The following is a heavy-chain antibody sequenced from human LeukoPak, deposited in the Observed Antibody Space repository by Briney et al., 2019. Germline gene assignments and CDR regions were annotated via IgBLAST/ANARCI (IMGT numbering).Heavy chain of an antibody. CDR1: GGSFSGYY. Sequence: SETLSLTCAVYGGSFSGYYWSWIRQPPGKGLEWIGEINHSGSTNYNPSLKSRVTISVDTSKNQFSLKLSSVTAADTAVYYCARDHGDHGFHFDYWGQGTLATVSS. V-gene: IGHV4-34*01. CDR3: ARDHGDHGFHFDY. CDR2: INHSGST. D-gene: IGHD4-17*01. J-gene: IGHJ4*02.